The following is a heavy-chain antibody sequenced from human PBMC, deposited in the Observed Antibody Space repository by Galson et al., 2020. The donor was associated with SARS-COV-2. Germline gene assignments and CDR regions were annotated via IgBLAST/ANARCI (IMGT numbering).Heavy chain of an antibody. CDR1: GFTFSSLW. V-gene: IGHV3-7*04. CDR3: SRGHWGRDY. Sequence: GESLKISCVGSGFTFSSLWMSWVRQAPGRGLEWVADIKPDGSDKYYVDSVKGRFTIARDNAKNSVYLQMNSLGAEDTAVYYCSRGHWGRDYWGQGTLVTVSS. D-gene: IGHD7-27*01. J-gene: IGHJ4*02. CDR2: IKPDGSDK.